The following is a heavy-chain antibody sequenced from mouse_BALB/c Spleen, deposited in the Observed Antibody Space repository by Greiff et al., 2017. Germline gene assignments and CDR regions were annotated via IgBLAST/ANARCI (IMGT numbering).Heavy chain of an antibody. Sequence: EVKLVESGGGLVQPGGSRKISCAASGFTFSSFGMHWVRQAPEKGLEWVAYISDGSSTIYYADTVKGRFTISRDNPKNTLFLQMTSLRSEDTAVYYCARSSYRIFFAYWGQGTLVTVSA. CDR2: ISDGSSTI. CDR3: ARSSYRIFFAY. CDR1: GFTFSSFG. V-gene: IGHV5-17*02. J-gene: IGHJ3*01. D-gene: IGHD2-12*01.